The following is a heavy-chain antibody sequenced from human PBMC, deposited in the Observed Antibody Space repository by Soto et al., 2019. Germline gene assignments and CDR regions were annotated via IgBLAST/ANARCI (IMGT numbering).Heavy chain of an antibody. Sequence: QVQLQQWGAGLLKPSETLSLTRVVYGGSFSLYYWSWLRQPPGKGLEWIGEINDSGSTNYNPSLKSRVTISIDTSKNQFYLKLRSVTAADTAVYFCARGFSHWGQGTLVTVSS. CDR3: ARGFSH. J-gene: IGHJ4*02. CDR2: INDSGST. CDR1: GGSFSLYY. V-gene: IGHV4-34*01.